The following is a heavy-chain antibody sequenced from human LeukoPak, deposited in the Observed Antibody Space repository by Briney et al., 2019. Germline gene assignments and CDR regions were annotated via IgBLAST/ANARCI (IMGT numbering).Heavy chain of an antibody. J-gene: IGHJ4*02. CDR1: GGSISSYY. CDR2: IYYSGST. CDR3: ARVVWGSYRYAN. Sequence: PSETLSLTCTVSGGSISSYYWSWIRQPPGKGLEWIGYIYYSGSTNYNPSLKSRVTISVDTSKNQFSLKLSSVTAADTAVYYCARVVWGSYRYANWGQGTLVTVSS. D-gene: IGHD3-16*02. V-gene: IGHV4-59*01.